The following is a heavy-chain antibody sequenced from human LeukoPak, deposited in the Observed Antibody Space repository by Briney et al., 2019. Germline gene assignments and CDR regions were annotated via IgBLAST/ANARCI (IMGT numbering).Heavy chain of an antibody. CDR1: GGSISSYY. CDR2: TYDSGST. CDR3: ARGRDYYSTCFDY. D-gene: IGHD3-22*01. J-gene: IGHJ4*02. Sequence: SETLSLACTVSGGSISSYYWSWIRQPPGKGLEWIGYTYDSGSTNYNPSLKSRVTISADTSKNQFSLKMSSVTAADTAVYYCARGRDYYSTCFDYWGQGTLVTVSS. V-gene: IGHV4-59*01.